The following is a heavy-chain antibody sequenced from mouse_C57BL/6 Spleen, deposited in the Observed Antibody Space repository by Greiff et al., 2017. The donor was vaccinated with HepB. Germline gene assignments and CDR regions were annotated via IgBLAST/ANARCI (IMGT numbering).Heavy chain of an antibody. CDR2: IWRGGST. J-gene: IGHJ4*01. D-gene: IGHD2-2*01. CDR3: GYGYLYAMDY. V-gene: IGHV2-5*01. CDR1: GFSLTSYG. Sequence: VMLVESGPGLVQPSQSLSITCTVSGFSLTSYGVHWVRQSPGKGLEWLGVIWRGGSTDYNAAFMSRLSITKDNSKSQVFFKMNSLQADDTAIYYCGYGYLYAMDYWGQGTSVTVSS.